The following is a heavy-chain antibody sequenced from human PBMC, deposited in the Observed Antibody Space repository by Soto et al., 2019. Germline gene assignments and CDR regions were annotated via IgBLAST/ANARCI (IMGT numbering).Heavy chain of an antibody. CDR3: ARTGVTIFGATVPRMIDY. CDR1: GFTVSSNY. Sequence: PGGSLRLSCAASGFTVSSNYMSWVRQAPGKGLEWVSVIYSGGSTYYADSVKGRFTISRDNSKNTLYLQMNSLRAEDTAVYYCARTGVTIFGATVPRMIDYWGQGTLVTVSS. J-gene: IGHJ4*02. V-gene: IGHV3-66*01. CDR2: IYSGGST. D-gene: IGHD3-3*01.